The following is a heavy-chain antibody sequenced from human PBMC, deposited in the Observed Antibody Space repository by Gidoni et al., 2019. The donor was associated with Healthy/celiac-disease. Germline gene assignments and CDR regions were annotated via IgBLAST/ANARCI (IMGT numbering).Heavy chain of an antibody. V-gene: IGHV3-23*01. D-gene: IGHD2-21*02. Sequence: EVQLLESGGGLVQPGGSLRLSCAASGFTFSSYAMSWVRQAPGKGLEWVSAISGSGSSTYYADSVKGRFTISRDNSKNTLYLQMNSLRAEDTAVYYCAKDLTRGVTAIGSFDYWGQGTLVTVSS. CDR2: ISGSGSST. J-gene: IGHJ4*02. CDR1: GFTFSSYA. CDR3: AKDLTRGVTAIGSFDY.